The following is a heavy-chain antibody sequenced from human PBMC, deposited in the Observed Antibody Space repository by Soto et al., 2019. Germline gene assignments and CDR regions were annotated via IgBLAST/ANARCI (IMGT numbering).Heavy chain of an antibody. V-gene: IGHV3-30*03. CDR2: IAYDGGNK. D-gene: IGHD1-26*01. J-gene: IGHJ4*02. CDR3: ARDLSGSWTVDY. CDR1: GFTFSSYG. Sequence: GGSLRLSCAAPGFTFSSYGMHWARQTPGKGLEWVAAIAYDGGNKHDAGAVKGRFTISGDNSKNPVYLQMNSVRAENTAVYYCARDLSGSWTVDYGGQGSLVTVSS.